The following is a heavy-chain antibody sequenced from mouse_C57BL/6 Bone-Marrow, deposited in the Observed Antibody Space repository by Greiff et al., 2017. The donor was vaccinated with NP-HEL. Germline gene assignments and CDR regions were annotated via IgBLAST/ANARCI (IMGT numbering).Heavy chain of an antibody. Sequence: EVMLVESGGGLVQSGRSLRLSCATSGFTFSDFYMEWVRQAPGKGLEWIAASRNKANDYTTEYSASVKGRFIVSRDTSQSILYLQMNALRAEDTAIYYCARDAPYYYGSSYGGYFDVWGTGTTVTVSS. D-gene: IGHD1-1*01. CDR3: ARDAPYYYGSSYGGYFDV. CDR1: GFTFSDFY. CDR2: SRNKANDYTT. J-gene: IGHJ1*03. V-gene: IGHV7-1*01.